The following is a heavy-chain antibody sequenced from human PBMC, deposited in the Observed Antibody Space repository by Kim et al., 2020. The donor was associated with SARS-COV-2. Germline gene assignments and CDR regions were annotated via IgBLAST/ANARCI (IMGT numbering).Heavy chain of an antibody. CDR1: GYTFTNYF. CDR2: INPSDVST. Sequence: ASVKVSCKASGYTFTNYFIHWVRQAPGQGLEWMGIINPSDVSTNYAQKFQGRVTMSRDTSMSTAYMELSSLRSEDTAVYYCARDPHYMTTVTTTDYYFDYLGQVALVTVSS. CDR3: ARDPHYMTTVTTTDYYFDY. J-gene: IGHJ4*02. D-gene: IGHD4-17*01. V-gene: IGHV1-46*01.